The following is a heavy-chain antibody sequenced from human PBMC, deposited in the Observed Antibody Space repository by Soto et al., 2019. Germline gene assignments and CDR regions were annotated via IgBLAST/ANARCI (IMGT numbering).Heavy chain of an antibody. J-gene: IGHJ4*02. Sequence: PGGSLRLSCAASGFTVSSNYMSWVRQAPGKGLEWVSVIYSGGSTYYADSVKGRFTISRDNSKNTLYLQMNSLRAEDTAVYYCATLDFWSGYATYYFDYWGQGTLVTVSS. V-gene: IGHV3-66*01. CDR3: ATLDFWSGYATYYFDY. D-gene: IGHD3-3*01. CDR1: GFTVSSNY. CDR2: IYSGGST.